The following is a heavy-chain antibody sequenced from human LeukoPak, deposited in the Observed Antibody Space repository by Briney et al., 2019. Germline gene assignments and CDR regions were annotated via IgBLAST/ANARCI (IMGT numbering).Heavy chain of an antibody. CDR2: INHSGST. CDR3: ARDLVRGESGASIFDC. CDR1: GGSFSGYY. D-gene: IGHD3-10*01. J-gene: IGHJ4*02. V-gene: IGHV4-34*01. Sequence: SETLSLTCAVYGGSFSGYYWSWIRQPPGKGLEWIGEINHSGSTNYNPSLKGRVTISVDTSKNQFSLKLSSVTAADTAVYYCARDLVRGESGASIFDCWGQGTLVTVSS.